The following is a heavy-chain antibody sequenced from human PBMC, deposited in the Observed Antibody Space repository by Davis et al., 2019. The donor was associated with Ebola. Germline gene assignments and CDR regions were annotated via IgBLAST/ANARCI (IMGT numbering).Heavy chain of an antibody. Sequence: SVKVSCKASGGTFSSYAISWVRQAPGQGLEWMGGIIPIFGTANYAQKFQGRVTITADESTSTAYMELSSLRSEDTAVYYCARAGDGYYDSSGYPWYFDLWGRGTLVTVSS. CDR2: IIPIFGTA. CDR3: ARAGDGYYDSSGYPWYFDL. J-gene: IGHJ2*01. D-gene: IGHD3-22*01. CDR1: GGTFSSYA. V-gene: IGHV1-69*13.